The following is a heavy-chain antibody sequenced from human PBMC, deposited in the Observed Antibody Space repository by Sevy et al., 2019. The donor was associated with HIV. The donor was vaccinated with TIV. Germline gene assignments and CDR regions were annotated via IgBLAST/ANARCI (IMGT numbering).Heavy chain of an antibody. J-gene: IGHJ4*02. Sequence: GGSLRLSCAASGFTFSNAWMSWVRQAPGKGLEWVGRIKSKTDGGTTDYAAPVKGRFTISRDDSKNTLYLQMNSLKTEDTAVYYCTTGDIVVVPAAMRGNCFDYWGQGTLVTVSS. CDR3: TTGDIVVVPAAMRGNCFDY. V-gene: IGHV3-15*01. D-gene: IGHD2-2*01. CDR1: GFTFSNAW. CDR2: IKSKTDGGTT.